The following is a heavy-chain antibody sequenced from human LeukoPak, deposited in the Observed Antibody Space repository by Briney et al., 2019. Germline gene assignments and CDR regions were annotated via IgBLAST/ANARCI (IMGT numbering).Heavy chain of an antibody. CDR3: ARTHSSGFSFDY. Sequence: PSDTLSLTCAVSGYSISSSKWWGWIRQPPGKGLEWIAYIYHSGSTYYNPSLKSRVTLSVDTSKNQFSLRLSSVTAVDTAVYYCARTHSSGFSFDYWGQGTLVAVSS. CDR2: IYHSGST. CDR1: GYSISSSKW. D-gene: IGHD6-19*01. J-gene: IGHJ4*02. V-gene: IGHV4-28*01.